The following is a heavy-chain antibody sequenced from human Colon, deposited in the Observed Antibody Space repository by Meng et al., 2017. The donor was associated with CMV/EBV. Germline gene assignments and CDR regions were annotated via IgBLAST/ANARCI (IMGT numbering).Heavy chain of an antibody. CDR1: GFSLNTYEVG. CDR2: IYWDDDK. CDR3: AHKSLPAAFFDY. D-gene: IGHD2-2*01. Sequence: KESGPALVEPTQTRTLTCTFSGFSLNTYEVGVGWFRQPPGKAPEWLALIYWDDDKRYRSSLGNRLTLTHDASKNQVVLTMTDMDPVDTATYYCAHKSLPAAFFDYWSQGTLVTVSS. J-gene: IGHJ4*02. V-gene: IGHV2-5*02.